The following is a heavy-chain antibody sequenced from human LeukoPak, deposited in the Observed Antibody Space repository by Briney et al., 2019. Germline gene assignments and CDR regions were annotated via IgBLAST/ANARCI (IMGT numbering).Heavy chain of an antibody. D-gene: IGHD3-10*01. J-gene: IGHJ6*02. CDR3: ARWVYGSRRVVDV. CDR1: GGSISSYY. Sequence: SETLSLTCTVSGGSISSYYWIWIRQPPGKGLEWIGYIYDSGSTNYNPSLKSRVTISVDTPKNQFSLKLSSVIAADTAVYYCARWVYGSRRVVDVWGQGTTVTVSS. CDR2: IYDSGST. V-gene: IGHV4-59*01.